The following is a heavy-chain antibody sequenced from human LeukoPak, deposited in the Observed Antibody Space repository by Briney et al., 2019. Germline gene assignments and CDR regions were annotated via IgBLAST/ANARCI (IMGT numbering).Heavy chain of an antibody. D-gene: IGHD6-19*01. Sequence: GGSLRLSCAASGFTFDDYAMHWVRQAPGKGLEWVSGISWNSGSIGYADSVKGRFTISRDNAKNSLYLQMNSLRAEDTALYYCAKDYSIAVAGIPDYWGQGTLVTVSS. J-gene: IGHJ4*02. CDR1: GFTFDDYA. V-gene: IGHV3-9*01. CDR2: ISWNSGSI. CDR3: AKDYSIAVAGIPDY.